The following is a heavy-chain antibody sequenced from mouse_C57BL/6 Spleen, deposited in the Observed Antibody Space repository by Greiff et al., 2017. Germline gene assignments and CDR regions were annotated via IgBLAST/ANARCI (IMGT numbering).Heavy chain of an antibody. CDR2: IDPSDSET. Sequence: QVQLQQSGAELVRPGSSVKLSCKASGYTFTSYWMHWVKQRPIQGLEWIGNIDPSDSETHYNQKFKDKATLTVDKSSSTAYMQLSSLTSEDSAVYYCARDPITTEYAMDYWGQGTSVTVSS. V-gene: IGHV1-52*01. D-gene: IGHD1-1*01. J-gene: IGHJ4*01. CDR1: GYTFTSYW. CDR3: ARDPITTEYAMDY.